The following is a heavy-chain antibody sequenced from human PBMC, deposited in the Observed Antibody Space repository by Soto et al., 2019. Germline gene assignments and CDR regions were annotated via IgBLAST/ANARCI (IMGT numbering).Heavy chain of an antibody. CDR1: GFTFSRYE. J-gene: IGHJ2*01. CDR3: ARGGSGSYFWYFDP. D-gene: IGHD1-26*01. V-gene: IGHV3-48*03. CDR2: ISSSSSTL. Sequence: GGSLRLSCADSGFTFSRYEMNWVRQAPGKGLEWVSYISSSSSTLYYADSVKGRFTISRDNAKNSLYLQMNSLRAEDTAVYYCARGGSGSYFWYFDPWGRGTLVTVSS.